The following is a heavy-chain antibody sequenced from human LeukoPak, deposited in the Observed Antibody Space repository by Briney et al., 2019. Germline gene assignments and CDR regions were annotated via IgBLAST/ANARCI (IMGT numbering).Heavy chain of an antibody. V-gene: IGHV1-69*02. CDR3: ARTYCSSTSCYTQWFDP. Sequence: SVKVSCKASGGTFSSYTISWVRQAPGQGLEWMGRIIPMLGIVNYAQKLQGRVTITADQSTSTAYMELSSMRSEDTAIYYCARTYCSSTSCYTQWFDPWGQGTLVTVSS. CDR2: IIPMLGIV. CDR1: GGTFSSYT. D-gene: IGHD2-2*01. J-gene: IGHJ5*02.